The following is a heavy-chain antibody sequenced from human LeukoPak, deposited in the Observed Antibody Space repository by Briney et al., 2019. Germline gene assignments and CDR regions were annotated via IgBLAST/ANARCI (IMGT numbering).Heavy chain of an antibody. CDR2: IRSSGDMI. CDR3: ARVVVTAPRPDDAFDI. V-gene: IGHV3-48*01. J-gene: IGHJ3*02. Sequence: GGSLRLSCATSGFTFSSYSMNWVRQAPGKGLEWVSYIRSSGDMIYYADSVKGRFTISRDNAKNSVYLQMNSLRAEDTAVYYCARVVVTAPRPDDAFDIWGQGTMVTVSS. CDR1: GFTFSSYS. D-gene: IGHD2-21*02.